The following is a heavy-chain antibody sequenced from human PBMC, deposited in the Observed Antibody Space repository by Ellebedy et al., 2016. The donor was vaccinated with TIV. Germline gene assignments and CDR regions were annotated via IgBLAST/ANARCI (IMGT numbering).Heavy chain of an antibody. CDR3: ARAPALPRGRFDT. CDR1: GGSISNSDYY. V-gene: IGHV4-39*01. CDR2: IYYSGSA. Sequence: MPSETLSLTCTVSGGSISNSDYYWNWIRQPPGKGLEWIGSIYYSGSAYYHPSLKSRVTVSVDTSTNQFSLNLSSVTAADTAVYYCARAPALPRGRFDTWGQGTLVTVSS. J-gene: IGHJ5*02.